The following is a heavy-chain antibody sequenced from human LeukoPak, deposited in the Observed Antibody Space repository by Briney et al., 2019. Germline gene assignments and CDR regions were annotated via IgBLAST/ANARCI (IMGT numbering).Heavy chain of an antibody. J-gene: IGHJ3*02. CDR3: ARDSPPWQAWNALDI. Sequence: ASVKVSCKASGYKLFNYGISWVRQAPGQGLEWMGWISDYNGNTNYAQKLQGRVTMTTDTPTNTAYMELRSLRSEDTAVYYCARDSPPWQAWNALDIWGQGTMVIVSS. CDR2: ISDYNGNT. CDR1: GYKLFNYG. D-gene: IGHD1-1*01. V-gene: IGHV1-18*01.